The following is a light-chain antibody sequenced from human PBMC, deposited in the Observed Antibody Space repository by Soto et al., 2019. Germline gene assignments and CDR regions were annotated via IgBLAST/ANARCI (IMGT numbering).Light chain of an antibody. CDR2: NVL. V-gene: IGLV2-8*01. Sequence: HSTLMQPPSTSGSPGQAVPIPSTGTRRAIGGFEFVPWYQSHPRQAPQHITYNVLGRPSQVPRRFSDSKPGNTASLTVSRFQAVDEADYYCSSYSYINIGVFGSGTKVTVL. CDR3: SSYSYINIGV. J-gene: IGLJ1*01. CDR1: RRAIGGFEF.